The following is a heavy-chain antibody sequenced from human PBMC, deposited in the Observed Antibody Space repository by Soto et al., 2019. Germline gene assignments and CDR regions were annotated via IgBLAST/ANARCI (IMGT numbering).Heavy chain of an antibody. D-gene: IGHD6-13*01. CDR1: GFTFSDYA. J-gene: IGHJ3*02. CDR2: ISGSGGST. V-gene: IGHV3-23*01. Sequence: PGGALRLSCTASGFTFSDYAMSWVRQAPGKGLEWVSAISGSGGSTYYADSVKGRFTISRDNSKNTLYLQMNSLRAEDTAVYYCAKETPYRSSPDAFNIWGQGTMVTVSS. CDR3: AKETPYRSSPDAFNI.